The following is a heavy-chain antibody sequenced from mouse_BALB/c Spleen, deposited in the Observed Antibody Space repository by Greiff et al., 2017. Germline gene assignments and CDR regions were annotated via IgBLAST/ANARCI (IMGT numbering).Heavy chain of an antibody. Sequence: EVKLQESGPSLVKPSQTLSLTCSVTGDSITSGYWNWIRKFPGNKLEYMGYISYSGSTYYNPSLKSRISITRDTSKNQYYLQLNSVTTEDTATYYCASNYYGSSWYFDYWGQGTTLTVSS. CDR3: ASNYYGSSWYFDY. V-gene: IGHV3-8*02. CDR1: GDSITSGY. J-gene: IGHJ2*01. D-gene: IGHD1-1*01. CDR2: ISYSGST.